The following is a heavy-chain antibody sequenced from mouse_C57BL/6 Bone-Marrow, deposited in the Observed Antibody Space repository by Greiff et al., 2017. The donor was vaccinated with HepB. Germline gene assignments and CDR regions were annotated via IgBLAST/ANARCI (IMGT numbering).Heavy chain of an antibody. Sequence: QVQLQQPGAELVKPGASVKVSCKASGYTFTSYWMHWVKQRPGQGLEWIGRIHPSDSDTNYNQKFKGKATLTVDKSSSTAYIQLSSLTSEDSAVYYGAMGYYSPYDYAMDYWGQGTSVTVSS. D-gene: IGHD2-12*01. V-gene: IGHV1-74*01. CDR2: IHPSDSDT. CDR3: AMGYYSPYDYAMDY. J-gene: IGHJ4*01. CDR1: GYTFTSYW.